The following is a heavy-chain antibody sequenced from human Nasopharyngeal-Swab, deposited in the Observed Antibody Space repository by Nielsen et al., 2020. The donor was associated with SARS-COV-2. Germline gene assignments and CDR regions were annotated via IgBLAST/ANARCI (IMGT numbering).Heavy chain of an antibody. CDR3: AKETDSSFDY. J-gene: IGHJ4*02. CDR2: ISYDGSNK. V-gene: IGHV3-30*18. CDR1: GFTFSSYG. Sequence: GESLKISCAASGFTFSSYGMHWVRQAPGKGLEWVAVISYDGSNKYYVDSVKGRFTISRDNSKNTLYLQMNSLRAEDTAVYYCAKETDSSFDYWGQGTLVTVSS. D-gene: IGHD3-22*01.